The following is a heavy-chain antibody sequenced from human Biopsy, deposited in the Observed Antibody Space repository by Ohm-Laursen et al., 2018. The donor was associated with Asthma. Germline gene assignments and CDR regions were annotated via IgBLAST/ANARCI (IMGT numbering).Heavy chain of an antibody. CDR1: GFTVTTHY. CDR2: ISGNSQYI. CDR3: ATDSSGWF. D-gene: IGHD6-19*01. J-gene: IGHJ4*02. V-gene: IGHV3-21*01. Sequence: SLRLSCAATGFTVTTHYMSWVRQAPGKGLEWVSCISGNSQYIYFADSVKGRFTISRDNAKNSLYLHMNDLSADDSGVYYCATDSSGWFWGPGTVATVSS.